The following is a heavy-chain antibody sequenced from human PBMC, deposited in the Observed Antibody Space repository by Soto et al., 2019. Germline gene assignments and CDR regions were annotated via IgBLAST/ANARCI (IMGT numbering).Heavy chain of an antibody. J-gene: IGHJ6*02. V-gene: IGHV1-69*01. CDR2: IIPIFGTA. Sequence: QVQLVQSGAEVKKPGSSVKVSCKASGGTFSSYAISWVRQAPGQGLEWMGGIIPIFGTANYAQKFQGRVTITADESTSTAHMELSSLRSEDTAVYYGAREGSWRGSGSDPDRYYYCGLAVCGQGTKISVSS. D-gene: IGHD3-10*01. CDR1: GGTFSSYA. CDR3: AREGSWRGSGSDPDRYYYCGLAV.